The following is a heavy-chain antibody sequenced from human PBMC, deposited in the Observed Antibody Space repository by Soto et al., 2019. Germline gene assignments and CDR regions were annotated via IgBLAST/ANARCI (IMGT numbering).Heavy chain of an antibody. CDR3: ARDGVGSTAYFGYFDY. D-gene: IGHD1-26*01. V-gene: IGHV3-33*01. J-gene: IGHJ4*02. CDR1: AVTFTGYG. CDR2: IRFDGSNI. Sequence: PGGSLRLSCAASAVTFTGYGMHWVRQAPGKGLEWVAVIRFDGSNIYYADSVKGRFTISRDNARNMLYLQMNSLRAEATAVYYCARDGVGSTAYFGYFDYWGLGTLVTVSS.